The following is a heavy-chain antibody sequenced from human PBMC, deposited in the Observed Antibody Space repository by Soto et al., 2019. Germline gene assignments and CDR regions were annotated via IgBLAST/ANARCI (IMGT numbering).Heavy chain of an antibody. CDR3: ARDLAKWKDYYYYGMDV. CDR2: IYYSGST. J-gene: IGHJ6*02. Sequence: SETVSLTCTVSDGSISSGDDFWTWILQPPGKGLEWIGYIYYSGSTYYNPSLKSRLTMSVDTSKNQFSLKLSSVTAADTAVYYCARDLAKWKDYYYYGMDVWGQGTTVTVSS. D-gene: IGHD1-20*01. V-gene: IGHV4-30-4*01. CDR1: DGSISSGDDF.